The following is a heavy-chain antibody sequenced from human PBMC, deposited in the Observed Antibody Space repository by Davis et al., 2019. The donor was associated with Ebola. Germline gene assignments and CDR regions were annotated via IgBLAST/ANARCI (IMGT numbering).Heavy chain of an antibody. CDR3: AKADRSGGSWAIFDY. CDR2: IKADGSAK. V-gene: IGHV3-7*01. J-gene: IGHJ4*02. Sequence: PGGSLRLSCAASGFTFSSSWMTWVRQAPEKGLEWVATIKADGSAKYYVDSVKGRFTISRDNVKNSLYLQMDSLRAEDTAVYYCAKADRSGGSWAIFDYWGQGTLVTVSS. D-gene: IGHD2-15*01. CDR1: GFTFSSSW.